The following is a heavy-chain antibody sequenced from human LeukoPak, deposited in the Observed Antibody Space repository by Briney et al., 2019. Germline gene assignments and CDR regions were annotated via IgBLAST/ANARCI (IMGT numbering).Heavy chain of an antibody. Sequence: SETLSLTCTVSGGSISSNSYYWGWIRQPPGKGLEWIGSIYSSGSTYDNPSLKSRVTICVHTSKNQFSLKVSSVTAADTAVYYCARQSRNNWFDPWGQGTLVTVSS. CDR1: GGSISSNSYY. V-gene: IGHV4-39*01. CDR2: IYSSGST. J-gene: IGHJ5*02. CDR3: ARQSRNNWFDP.